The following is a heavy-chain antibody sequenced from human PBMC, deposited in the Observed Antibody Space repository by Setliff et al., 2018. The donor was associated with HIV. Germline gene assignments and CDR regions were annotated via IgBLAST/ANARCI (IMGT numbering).Heavy chain of an antibody. V-gene: IGHV4-61*02. CDR3: AKSTVGGTTHAFDL. J-gene: IGHJ3*01. D-gene: IGHD1-26*01. CDR1: GGSISSGSYY. Sequence: SETLSLTCTVSGGSISSGSYYWNWIRQPAGKGLEWIGRSYASGRTNYNPSLESRGTISVDTTKNQFPLKVKSVTAADTAVYYCAKSTVGGTTHAFDLWGQGTMVTVSS. CDR2: SYASGRT.